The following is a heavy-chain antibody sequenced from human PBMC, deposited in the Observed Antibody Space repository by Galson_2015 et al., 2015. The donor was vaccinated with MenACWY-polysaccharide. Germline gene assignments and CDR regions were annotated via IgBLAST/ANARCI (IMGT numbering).Heavy chain of an antibody. CDR1: GFSFSTSW. V-gene: IGHV3-74*01. J-gene: IGHJ4*02. Sequence: SLRLSCAASGFSFSTSWVYWVRQAPGKGLVWVSRINSDGSGTSYADSVKGRFTISRDNSKNTVYLQMNSLRAEDTAVCYCARAGYCTSTSCYSSVRLWGQGTLVTVSS. CDR2: INSDGSGT. CDR3: ARAGYCTSTSCYSSVRL. D-gene: IGHD2-2*01.